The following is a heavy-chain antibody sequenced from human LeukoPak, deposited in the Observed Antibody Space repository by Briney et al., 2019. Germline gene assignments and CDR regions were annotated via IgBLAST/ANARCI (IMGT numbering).Heavy chain of an antibody. V-gene: IGHV1-24*01. D-gene: IGHD2-8*01. J-gene: IGHJ4*02. CDR1: GYTLTELS. CDR3: ASTPPHCTNGVCSVYFDY. CDR2: LDPEDGET. Sequence: ASVKVSCKVSGYTLTELSMHWLRQAPGKGGNGMGGLDPEDGETIYAQKFQDRVTMTEDPSTETAYTELSSLRSEDTAVYYCASTPPHCTNGVCSVYFDYWGQRTLVTVSS.